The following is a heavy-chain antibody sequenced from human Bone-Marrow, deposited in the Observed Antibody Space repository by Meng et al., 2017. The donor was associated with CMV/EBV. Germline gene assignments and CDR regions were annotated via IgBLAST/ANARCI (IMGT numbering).Heavy chain of an antibody. D-gene: IGHD2-15*01. CDR2: IYSGGST. CDR3: ARGLDIVVVVAATLGWFDP. Sequence: GGSLRLSCAASGFTVSSNYMSWVRQAPGKGLEWVSVIYSGGSTYYADSVKGRFTISRDNSKNTLYLQMNGLRAEDTAVYYCARGLDIVVVVAATLGWFDPWGQGTQVTVSS. V-gene: IGHV3-66*02. J-gene: IGHJ5*02. CDR1: GFTVSSNY.